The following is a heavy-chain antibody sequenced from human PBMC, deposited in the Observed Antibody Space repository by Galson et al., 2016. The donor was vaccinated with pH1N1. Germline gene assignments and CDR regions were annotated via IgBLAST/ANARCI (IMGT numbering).Heavy chain of an antibody. J-gene: IGHJ4*02. Sequence: CAISGDSVSSHTSAWTWLRQSPSRGLEWLGRTYYRARWYNNYGVSVAGRTSITPDTAKNQFSLQLKSVNPEDTAVYFCARWDHSASYIDVWGQGTLVTVSS. D-gene: IGHD3-10*01. CDR1: GDSVSSHTSA. V-gene: IGHV6-1*01. CDR2: TYYRARWYN. CDR3: ARWDHSASYIDV.